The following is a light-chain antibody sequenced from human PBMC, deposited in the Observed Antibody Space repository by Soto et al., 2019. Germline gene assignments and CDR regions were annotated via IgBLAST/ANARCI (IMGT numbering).Light chain of an antibody. CDR1: QSLSTSY. V-gene: IGKV3-20*01. CDR3: QQYDSPSIT. CDR2: SAP. Sequence: IVVTQSPATLSVSPGERPTLSCRASQSLSTSYLPWSQQKPGQAPRLLIYSAPSRATGIPDRFSGSGAGTDFTLTISRLEPEDFAVYYCQQYDSPSITFGQGTRLEI. J-gene: IGKJ5*01.